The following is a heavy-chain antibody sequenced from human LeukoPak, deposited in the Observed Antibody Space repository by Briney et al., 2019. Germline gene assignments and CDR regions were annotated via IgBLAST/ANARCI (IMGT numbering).Heavy chain of an antibody. Sequence: GRSLRLSCAASGFTFSSYGMHWVRQAPGKGLEWVAVIWYDGSNKYYADSVKGRFTISRDNSKNTLYLQMNSLRAEDTAVYYCARLGRWDTHFDYWGQGTLVTVSS. J-gene: IGHJ4*02. CDR3: ARLGRWDTHFDY. CDR1: GFTFSSYG. CDR2: IWYDGSNK. D-gene: IGHD1-26*01. V-gene: IGHV3-33*01.